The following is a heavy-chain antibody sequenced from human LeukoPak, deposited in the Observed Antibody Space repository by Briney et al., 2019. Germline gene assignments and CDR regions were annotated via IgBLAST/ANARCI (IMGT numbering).Heavy chain of an antibody. D-gene: IGHD6-19*01. J-gene: IGHJ5*02. CDR3: ARDRSSGWYSFDP. CDR2: ISGSGGST. CDR1: GFTFSSYG. V-gene: IGHV3-23*01. Sequence: GGSLRLSCAASGFTFSSYGMNWVRQAPGKGLEWVSTISGSGGSTYYADSVKGRFTISRDNAKNSLYLQMNSLRAEDTAVYYCARDRSSGWYSFDPWGQGTLVTVSS.